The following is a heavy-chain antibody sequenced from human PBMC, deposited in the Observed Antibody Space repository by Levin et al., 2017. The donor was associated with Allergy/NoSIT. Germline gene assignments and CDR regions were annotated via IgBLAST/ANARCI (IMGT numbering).Heavy chain of an antibody. CDR1: GGSISSYY. V-gene: IGHV4-59*01. Sequence: SETLSLTCTVSGGSISSYYWSWIRQPPGKGLEWIGYIYYSGSTNYNPSLKSRVTISVDTSKNQFSLKLSSVTAADTAVYYCAREPSRGSRGWAWFDPWGQGTLVTVSS. D-gene: IGHD6-19*01. CDR3: AREPSRGSRGWAWFDP. CDR2: IYYSGST. J-gene: IGHJ5*02.